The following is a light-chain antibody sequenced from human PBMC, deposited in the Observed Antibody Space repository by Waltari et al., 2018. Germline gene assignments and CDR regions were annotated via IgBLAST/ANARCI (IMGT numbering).Light chain of an antibody. CDR2: ATS. V-gene: IGKV1-39*01. CDR3: QQNYNTPWT. J-gene: IGKJ1*01. Sequence: DIQMTQSPLSLSASVGGSVNITCRASQSVSRYLNWYPQRPGQAPNLLIYATSNLQSGVPSRFSGSWFGTELNLTISSLRPEDFAAYYCQQNYNTPWTFGQGTKVEIQ. CDR1: QSVSRY.